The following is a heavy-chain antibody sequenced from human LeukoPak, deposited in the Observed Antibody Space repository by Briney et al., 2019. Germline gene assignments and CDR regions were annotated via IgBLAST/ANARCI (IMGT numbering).Heavy chain of an antibody. D-gene: IGHD1-1*01. Sequence: GGSLRLSCAASGFTFDDYAMHWVRQAPGKGLEWVSGISWNSGSIGYADSVKGRFTISRDNAKSSLYLQMNSLRAEDTALYYCAKDRATTGPNYFDYWGQGTLVTVSS. CDR1: GFTFDDYA. J-gene: IGHJ4*02. V-gene: IGHV3-9*01. CDR2: ISWNSGSI. CDR3: AKDRATTGPNYFDY.